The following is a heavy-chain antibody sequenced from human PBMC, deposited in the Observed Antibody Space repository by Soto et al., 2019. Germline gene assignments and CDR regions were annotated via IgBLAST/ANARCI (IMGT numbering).Heavy chain of an antibody. CDR1: GGTFSSYA. Sequence: QVQLVQSGAEVKKPGSSVKVSCKASGGTFSSYAISWVRQAPGQGLEWMGGSIPISGTANYAQKFQGRVTITADESTSTVYLELSSLRSEDTAVYFCARTQGSSTSLEIYYYYYYGMDVWSQGTTVTVSS. CDR2: SIPISGTA. D-gene: IGHD2-2*01. V-gene: IGHV1-69*01. CDR3: ARTQGSSTSLEIYYYYYYGMDV. J-gene: IGHJ6*02.